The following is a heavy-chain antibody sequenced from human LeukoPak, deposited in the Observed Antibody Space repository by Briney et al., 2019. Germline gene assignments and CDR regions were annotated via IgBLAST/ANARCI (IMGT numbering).Heavy chain of an antibody. J-gene: IGHJ4*02. V-gene: IGHV4-59*01. CDR1: GGSISSYY. CDR3: ARVRAAGGLDY. CDR2: IYYSGST. D-gene: IGHD6-13*01. Sequence: SSETLSLTCTVSGGSISSYYRSWIRQPPGKGLEWIGYIYYSGSTNYNPSLKSRVTISVDTSKNQFSLKLSSVTAADTAVYYCARVRAAGGLDYWGQGTLVTVSS.